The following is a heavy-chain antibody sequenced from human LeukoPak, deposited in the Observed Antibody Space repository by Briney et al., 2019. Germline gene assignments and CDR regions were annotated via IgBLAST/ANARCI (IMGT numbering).Heavy chain of an antibody. Sequence: GGSLRLSCAASGFTFANAWMSWVRQAPGKGLEWVARIKPKTEGGTIDYAAPVKGRFTISRDDPKNTLYLQMNSLKIEDTALYYCTTGRATWGQGTMVTVSS. CDR1: GFTFANAW. CDR2: IKPKTEGGTI. V-gene: IGHV3-15*01. J-gene: IGHJ3*01. CDR3: TTGRAT.